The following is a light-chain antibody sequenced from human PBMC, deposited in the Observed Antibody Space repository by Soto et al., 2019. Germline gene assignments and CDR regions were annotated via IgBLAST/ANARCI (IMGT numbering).Light chain of an antibody. J-gene: IGLJ1*01. V-gene: IGLV1-40*01. CDR3: QSYDRSLSGDV. CDR1: SSNIGAGYD. CDR2: GNI. Sequence: QSVLTQPPSVSGAPGQRVTISCTGSSSNIGAGYDVHWYQQLPGTAPKVLIYGNINRPSGVPDRFSGSKSGTSASLAITGLQAEDEADYYCQSYDRSLSGDVFGTGTKLTVL.